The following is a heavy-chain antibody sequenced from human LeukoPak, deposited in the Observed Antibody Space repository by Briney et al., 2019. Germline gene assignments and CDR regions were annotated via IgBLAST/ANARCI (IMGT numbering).Heavy chain of an antibody. V-gene: IGHV1-69*13. CDR3: ARLRQWIQRRNAYCYMDV. Sequence: GASVKVSCKASGGTFSNYAINWVRQAPGQGLEWMGGIIPIFGTANYAQKFQGRVTITADESTSTAYMELSSLRSEDTAVYYCARLRQWIQRRNAYCYMDVWGKGTTVTVSS. D-gene: IGHD5-18*01. J-gene: IGHJ6*03. CDR1: GGTFSNYA. CDR2: IIPIFGTA.